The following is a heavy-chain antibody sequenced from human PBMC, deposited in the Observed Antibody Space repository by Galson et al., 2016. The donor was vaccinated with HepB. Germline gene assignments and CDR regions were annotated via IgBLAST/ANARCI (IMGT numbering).Heavy chain of an antibody. J-gene: IGHJ4*02. V-gene: IGHV1-18*01. Sequence: SVKVSCKASGYTFTSYGVSWVRQAPGQGLEWMGWISTYNANTNYAQKLQGRVTMTTDTSTSTAYMELRGRRSDDTAVYYCARGYGAGSYYQTMFYYWGLGTLVTVSS. CDR2: ISTYNANT. CDR1: GYTFTSYG. CDR3: ARGYGAGSYYQTMFYY. D-gene: IGHD3-10*01.